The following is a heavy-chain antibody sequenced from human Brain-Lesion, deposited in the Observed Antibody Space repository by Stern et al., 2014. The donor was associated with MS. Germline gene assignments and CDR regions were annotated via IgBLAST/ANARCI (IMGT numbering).Heavy chain of an antibody. V-gene: IGHV4-39*01. J-gene: IGHJ4*02. CDR2: IYYRGST. D-gene: IGHD3-10*01. CDR3: AKLWLGELPESPFDY. CDR1: GGSISSSSYY. Sequence: QVQLVQSGPGLVKPSETLSLTCTVSGGSISSSSYYWGWIRQPPGKGLEWIGSIYYRGSTYYNPSLKSRFTISMDPSKNQFSLRLSSVTAADTAVYFCAKLWLGELPESPFDYWGQGTLVTVSS.